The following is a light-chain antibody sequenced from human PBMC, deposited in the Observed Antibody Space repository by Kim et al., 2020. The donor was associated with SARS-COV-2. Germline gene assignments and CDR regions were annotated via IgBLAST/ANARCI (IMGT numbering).Light chain of an antibody. V-gene: IGKV3-15*01. CDR1: QSVSTN. J-gene: IGKJ4*01. CDR3: QQYNNWPLT. CDR2: GAS. Sequence: VSPGEKVTPSCRARQSVSTNLAWYQQKPGQAPRLLIYGASTRATGFPARFSGSGSGTEFTLTISSLQSEDFAVYYCQQYNNWPLTFGGGTKVDIK.